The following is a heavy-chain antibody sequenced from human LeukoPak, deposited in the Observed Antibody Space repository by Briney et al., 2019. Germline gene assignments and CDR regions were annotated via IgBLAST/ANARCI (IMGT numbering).Heavy chain of an antibody. J-gene: IGHJ4*02. CDR2: IQSKTDGGTT. Sequence: PGGSLRLSCAASGFTFSNAWMSWVRQAPGKGLEWVGRIQSKTDGGTTDYAAPVKGRFTISRDDSKNTLYLQMNSLKTEDTAVYYCTTDWYDYWGQGTLITVSS. CDR3: TTDWYDY. V-gene: IGHV3-15*01. CDR1: GFTFSNAW. D-gene: IGHD6-13*01.